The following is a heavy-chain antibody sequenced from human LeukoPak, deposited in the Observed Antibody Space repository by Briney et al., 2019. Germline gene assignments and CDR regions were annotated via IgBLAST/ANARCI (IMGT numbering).Heavy chain of an antibody. Sequence: SVKVSCKASGGTFISYAISWVRQAPGQGLEWMGGIIPIFGTANYAQKFQGRVTITADESTSTAYMELSSLRSEDTAVYYCARYIVGARDDYMDVWGKGTTVTVSS. CDR2: IIPIFGTA. V-gene: IGHV1-69*13. D-gene: IGHD1-26*01. CDR1: GGTFISYA. CDR3: ARYIVGARDDYMDV. J-gene: IGHJ6*03.